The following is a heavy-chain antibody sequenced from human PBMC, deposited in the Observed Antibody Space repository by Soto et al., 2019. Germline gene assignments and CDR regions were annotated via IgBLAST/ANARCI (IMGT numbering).Heavy chain of an antibody. CDR1: GFTLSDHY. CDR2: TKNKANRYTT. Sequence: EVQLVASGGGLVQPGGSLRLSCAASGFTLSDHYMDWVRQAPGKGLEWVGRTKNKANRYTTEYAASVNGRFTISRDDSKNSLYLQMHSLKTEDTAVYYCARWVSGSPDNWGQGTLVTVSS. CDR3: ARWVSGSPDN. D-gene: IGHD1-26*01. J-gene: IGHJ4*02. V-gene: IGHV3-72*01.